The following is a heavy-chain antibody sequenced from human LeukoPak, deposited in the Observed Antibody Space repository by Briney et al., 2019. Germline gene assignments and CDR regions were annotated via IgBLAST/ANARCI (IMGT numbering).Heavy chain of an antibody. Sequence: ASVKVSCRAYGGTISSYAISWVRQAPGQGLEWMRGIIPIFGTANYAQKFQGRVTITADESTSTAYMELSSLRSEDTAVYYCARFDGEQQLGRFDPWGQGTLVTVSS. D-gene: IGHD6-13*01. CDR3: ARFDGEQQLGRFDP. V-gene: IGHV1-69*13. CDR2: IIPIFGTA. CDR1: GGTISSYA. J-gene: IGHJ5*02.